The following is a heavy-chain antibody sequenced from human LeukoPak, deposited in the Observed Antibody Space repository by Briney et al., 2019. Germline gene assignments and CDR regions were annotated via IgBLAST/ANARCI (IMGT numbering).Heavy chain of an antibody. CDR2: IHYSGST. D-gene: IGHD1-26*01. CDR1: GDSISSSSHY. Sequence: SETLSLTCSVSGDSISSSSHYWGWIRQPPGKGLEWIGSIHYSGSTYYNPSLKSGASISVDTSKNQFSLKLSSVTAADTAVYYCARHGGTADYIGTYFFDFWGQGTLVTVSS. J-gene: IGHJ4*02. CDR3: ARHGGTADYIGTYFFDF. V-gene: IGHV4-39*01.